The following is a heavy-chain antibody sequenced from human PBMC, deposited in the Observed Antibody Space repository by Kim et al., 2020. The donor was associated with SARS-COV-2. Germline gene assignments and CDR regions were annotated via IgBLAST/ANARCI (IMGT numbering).Heavy chain of an antibody. J-gene: IGHJ4*02. CDR1: GFTFSSYS. D-gene: IGHD2-15*01. V-gene: IGHV3-21*01. Sequence: GGSLRLSCAASGFTFSSYSMNWVRQAPGKGLEWVSSISSSSSYIYYADSVKGRFTISRDNAKNSLYLQMNSLRAEDTAVYYCARESGVVTDNYYFDYWGQGTLVTVSS. CDR2: ISSSSSYI. CDR3: ARESGVVTDNYYFDY.